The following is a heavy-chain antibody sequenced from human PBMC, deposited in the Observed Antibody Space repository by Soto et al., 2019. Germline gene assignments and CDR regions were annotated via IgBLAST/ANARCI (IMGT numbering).Heavy chain of an antibody. J-gene: IGHJ5*02. Sequence: PSETLSLTCTVSGGSISSGDYYWSWIRQPPGEGLEWIGTFHYSESTYYNPSLESRVTISVDTSKNQFSLKVSSVTVADTAVYYLARLPWADDGGIFDPWGQGTLVTVSS. D-gene: IGHD4-17*01. CDR1: GGSISSGDYY. V-gene: IGHV4-39*01. CDR2: FHYSEST. CDR3: ARLPWADDGGIFDP.